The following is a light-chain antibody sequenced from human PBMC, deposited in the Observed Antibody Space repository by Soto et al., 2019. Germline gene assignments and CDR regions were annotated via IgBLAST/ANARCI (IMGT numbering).Light chain of an antibody. Sequence: EIVLTQSPGTPSVSPGERATLSCRASQTISNNHLAWYQQKPGQAPSLLIYGTSSRATGIPDRFSGSGSGTDFTLTISRLEPEDSAIYYCQQYISWTFGQGTKVEIK. CDR2: GTS. CDR1: QTISNNH. CDR3: QQYISWT. V-gene: IGKV3-20*01. J-gene: IGKJ1*01.